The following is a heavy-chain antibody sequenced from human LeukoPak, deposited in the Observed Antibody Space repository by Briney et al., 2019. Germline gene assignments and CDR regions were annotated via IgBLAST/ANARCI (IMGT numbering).Heavy chain of an antibody. V-gene: IGHV4-34*01. CDR2: INHSGST. D-gene: IGHD5-12*01. CDR1: GGTFSGYY. CDR3: ARLRPFFDY. Sequence: SETLSLTCAVYGGTFSGYYWSWIRQPPGKGLEWIGEINHSGSTNYNPSLKSRVTISVDTSKNQFSLKLSSVTAADTAVYYCARLRPFFDYWGQGTLVTVSS. J-gene: IGHJ4*02.